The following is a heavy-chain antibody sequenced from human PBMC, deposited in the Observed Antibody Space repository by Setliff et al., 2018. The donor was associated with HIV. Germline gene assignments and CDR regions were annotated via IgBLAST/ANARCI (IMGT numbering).Heavy chain of an antibody. CDR3: ARVPTNPDFYYYYMDV. CDR1: GGSISRDSFY. J-gene: IGHJ6*03. CDR2: IYYSGTT. V-gene: IGHV4-39*07. Sequence: SETLSLTCTVSGGSISRDSFYWGWFRQPPGEGLEWIGSIYYSGTTYYAPSLETRLTISVDTSKNQFSLKLSSVTAADTAVYYCARVPTNPDFYYYYMDVWGKGTTVTVSS.